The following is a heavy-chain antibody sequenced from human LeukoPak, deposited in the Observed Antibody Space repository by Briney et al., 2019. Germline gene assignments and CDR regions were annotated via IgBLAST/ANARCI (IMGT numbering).Heavy chain of an antibody. CDR3: ARDASGYDRYYYYYYMDV. D-gene: IGHD5-12*01. V-gene: IGHV3-53*01. J-gene: IGHJ6*03. CDR2: IYSGGST. CDR1: GFTVSSNY. Sequence: GGSLPLSCAASGFTVSSNYMSWVRQAPGKGLEGVAVIYSGGSTYYADSVKGRFTISRDNSKNTLYLQMNSLRAEDTAVYYCARDASGYDRYYYYYYMDVWGKGTTVTVSS.